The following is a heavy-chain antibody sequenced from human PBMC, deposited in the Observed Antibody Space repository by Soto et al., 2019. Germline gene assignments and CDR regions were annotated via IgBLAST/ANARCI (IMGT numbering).Heavy chain of an antibody. CDR1: GGTFSSYA. CDR3: AREGLYCSGGTCYEGADAFDI. V-gene: IGHV1-69*13. D-gene: IGHD2-15*01. Sequence: ASVKVSCKASGGTFSSYAISWVRQAPGQGLEWMGGIIPIFGTANYAQKFQGRVTITADESTSTAYMELSSLRSEDTAVYYCAREGLYCSGGTCYEGADAFDIWGQGTMVTV. CDR2: IIPIFGTA. J-gene: IGHJ3*02.